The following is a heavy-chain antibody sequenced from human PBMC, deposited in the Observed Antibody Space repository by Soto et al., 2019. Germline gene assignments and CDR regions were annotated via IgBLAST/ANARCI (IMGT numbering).Heavy chain of an antibody. D-gene: IGHD2-21*02. CDR2: ISGSGGST. CDR1: GFTISSYA. V-gene: IGHV3-23*01. CDR3: AKDPEVVVVTAIFDY. J-gene: IGHJ4*02. Sequence: EVQLLESGGGLVQPGGSLRLSCAASGFTISSYAMSWVRQAPGKGLEWVSAISGSGGSTYYADSVKGRFTISRDNSKNTLYLQMNSLRAEDTAVYYCAKDPEVVVVTAIFDYWGQGTLVTVSS.